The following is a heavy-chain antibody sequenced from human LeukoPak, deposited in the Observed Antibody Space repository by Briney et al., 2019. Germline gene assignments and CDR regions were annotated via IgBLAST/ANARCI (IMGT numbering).Heavy chain of an antibody. CDR2: IIPIFGTA. CDR3: ARGRPDSSSDGWDYYYYYMDV. CDR1: GGTFSSYA. J-gene: IGHJ6*03. V-gene: IGHV1-69*13. D-gene: IGHD6-6*01. Sequence: GASVKVSCKASGGTFSSYAISWVRQAPGQGLEWMGGIIPIFGTANYAQKFQGRVTITADESTSTAYMELSSLRSEDTAVYYCARGRPDSSSDGWDYYYYYMDVWGKGTTVTVSS.